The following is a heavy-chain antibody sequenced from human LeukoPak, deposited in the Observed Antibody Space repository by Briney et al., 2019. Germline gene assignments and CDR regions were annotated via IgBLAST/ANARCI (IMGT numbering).Heavy chain of an antibody. J-gene: IGHJ4*02. D-gene: IGHD3-10*01. CDR3: ARVVYSGSWGYFDY. CDR1: GGSMSTYY. V-gene: IGHV4-59*01. Sequence: SETLPLTCTVSGGSMSTYYWSWIRQSPGKGLEWIGYIYYSGSTSYNPSLKSRLTISIDTSKTQFYLKLSSVTAADTAVYYCARVVYSGSWGYFDYWGQGILVTVSS. CDR2: IYYSGST.